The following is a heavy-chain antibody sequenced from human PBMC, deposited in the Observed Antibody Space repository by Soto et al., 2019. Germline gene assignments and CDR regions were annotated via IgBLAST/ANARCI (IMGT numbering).Heavy chain of an antibody. CDR2: ISYDGSNK. D-gene: IGHD5-18*01. J-gene: IGHJ4*02. V-gene: IGHV3-30-3*01. Sequence: GGSLRLSCAASGFTFSSYAMHWVRQAPGKGLEWVAVISYDGSNKYYADSVKGRFTISRDNSKNTLYLQMNSLRAEDTAVYYCARDLEPGYSYGLPYFDYWGQGTLVTVSS. CDR1: GFTFSSYA. CDR3: ARDLEPGYSYGLPYFDY.